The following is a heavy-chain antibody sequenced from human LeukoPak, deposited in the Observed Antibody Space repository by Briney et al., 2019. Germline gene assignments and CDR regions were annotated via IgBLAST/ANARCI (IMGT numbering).Heavy chain of an antibody. V-gene: IGHV3-23*01. D-gene: IGHD6-13*01. CDR3: AKDLTSLAAAGDAFDI. CDR2: ISGSGGST. CDR1: GFTFSSYA. J-gene: IGHJ3*02. Sequence: GGSLRLSCAASGFTFSSYAMSWVRQAPGKGLEWVSAISGSGGSTYYADSVKGRFTISRDNSKNTLYLQMNSLRAEDTAVYDCAKDLTSLAAAGDAFDIWGQGTMVTVSS.